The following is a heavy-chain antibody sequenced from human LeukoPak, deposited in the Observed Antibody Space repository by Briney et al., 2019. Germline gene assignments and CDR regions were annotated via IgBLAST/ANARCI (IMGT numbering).Heavy chain of an antibody. CDR1: GGSFSGYY. D-gene: IGHD6-13*01. CDR3: ATDSSSLDRSNDY. Sequence: SETLSLTCAVYGGSFSGYYWSWIRQPPREGLEWIGEINHSGSTNYNPSLKSRVTISVDTSKNQFSLKLSSVTAADTAVYYCATDSSSLDRSNDYWGQGTLVTVSS. V-gene: IGHV4-34*01. CDR2: INHSGST. J-gene: IGHJ4*02.